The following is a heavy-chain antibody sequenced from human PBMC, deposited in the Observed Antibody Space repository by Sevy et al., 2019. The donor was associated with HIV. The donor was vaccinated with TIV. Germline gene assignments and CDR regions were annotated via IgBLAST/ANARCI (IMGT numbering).Heavy chain of an antibody. V-gene: IGHV3-7*03. J-gene: IGHJ4*02. D-gene: IGHD3-10*01. CDR3: ARDRRVEFGGSDF. Sequence: GGSLRLSCIASGFTFSNHWMTWVRQARGKGLEWVANIKKDGTDKFYVDSVKGRFFISRDNANNSLYLQMNSLRVEDTAVYYCARDRRVEFGGSDFWGQGTRVTVSS. CDR1: GFTFSNHW. CDR2: IKKDGTDK.